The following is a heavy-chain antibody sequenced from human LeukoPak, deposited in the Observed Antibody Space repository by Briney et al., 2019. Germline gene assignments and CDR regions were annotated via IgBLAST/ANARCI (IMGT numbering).Heavy chain of an antibody. D-gene: IGHD2-2*02. CDR3: ARVDCSSTSCYTTTDY. V-gene: IGHV1-18*01. CDR1: GYTFTSYG. CDR2: ISAYNGNT. Sequence: GASVKVSCKASGYTFTSYGISWVRQAPGQGLEWMGWISAYNGNTNYAQKLQGRVTMTTDTSTSTACMELRSLRSDDTAVYYCARVDCSSTSCYTTTDYWGQGTLVTVSS. J-gene: IGHJ4*02.